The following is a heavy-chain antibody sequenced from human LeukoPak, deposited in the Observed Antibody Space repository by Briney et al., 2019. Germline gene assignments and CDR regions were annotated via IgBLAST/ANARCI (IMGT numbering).Heavy chain of an antibody. CDR2: IYTSGST. V-gene: IGHV4-61*02. CDR1: GGSISSGSYY. Sequence: SETLSLTCTVSGGSISSGSYYWSWIRQPAGKGLEWIGRIYTSGSTTYNPSLKSRVTISVDTSKNQFSLKLISVTAADTAVYYCARDRYSSGSYYYMDVWGKGTTVTISS. J-gene: IGHJ6*03. CDR3: ARDRYSSGSYYYMDV. D-gene: IGHD6-19*01.